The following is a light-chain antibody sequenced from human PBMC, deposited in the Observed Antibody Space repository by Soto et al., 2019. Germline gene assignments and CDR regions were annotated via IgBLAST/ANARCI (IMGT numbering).Light chain of an antibody. V-gene: IGKV3-15*01. CDR3: QQYNNWPVT. CDR2: GAS. J-gene: IGKJ4*01. Sequence: EIVMTQSPATLSVSLGERVTFSCRASQSVTSNLAWYQHKPGQAPRLLIYGASTGATGIPARFSGSGSGTEFTLTINSLQSEDFAIYYCQQYNNWPVTFGGGTKVEIK. CDR1: QSVTSN.